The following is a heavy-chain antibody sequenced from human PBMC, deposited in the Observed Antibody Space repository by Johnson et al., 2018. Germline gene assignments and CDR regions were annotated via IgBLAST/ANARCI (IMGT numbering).Heavy chain of an antibody. V-gene: IGHV3-74*01. Sequence: EVQLVESGGGLVQPGGSLRLSCAASGFASGFTFNSYWMHWVRQVPGKGLVWVSRINNDGTKTYYADSVKGRFTISRDNAQNTLSLQMNSLRADDTAVYYCVIDDRAMASWGQGTLVTVSS. D-gene: IGHD1-14*01. CDR1: GFASGFTFNSYW. CDR3: VIDDRAMAS. J-gene: IGHJ5*02. CDR2: INNDGTKT.